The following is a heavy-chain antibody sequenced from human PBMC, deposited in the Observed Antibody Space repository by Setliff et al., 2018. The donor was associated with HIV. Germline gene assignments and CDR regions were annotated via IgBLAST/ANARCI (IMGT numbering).Heavy chain of an antibody. CDR2: VYHGGNT. V-gene: IGHV4-38-2*02. Sequence: KTSETLSLTCAVSSYSIYSGYYWAWIRQSPGRGPEWIGSVYHGGNTYYNPSLKSRVTISMDPSKNRFSLKLNSVTAADTAVYYCARDRHYYHSGAYGGSRDSFDFWGQGTMVTVSS. D-gene: IGHD3-22*01. J-gene: IGHJ3*01. CDR3: ARDRHYYHSGAYGGSRDSFDF. CDR1: SYSIYSGYY.